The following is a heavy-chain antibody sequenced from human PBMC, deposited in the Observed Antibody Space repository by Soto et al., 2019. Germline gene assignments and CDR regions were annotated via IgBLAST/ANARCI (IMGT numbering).Heavy chain of an antibody. CDR1: GFSLSTRGVG. D-gene: IGHD5-18*01. V-gene: IGHV2-5*02. Sequence: QITLKESGPALVKPTQTLTLTCTFSGFSLSTRGVGVGWIRQPPGKALEWLALLYWDDDKGYSPSLKSRLTITKDPSKNQVVLTVTNMDPVDTATYYCAHRPRGYSYYVDYWGQGTLVTASS. CDR3: AHRPRGYSYYVDY. J-gene: IGHJ4*02. CDR2: LYWDDDK.